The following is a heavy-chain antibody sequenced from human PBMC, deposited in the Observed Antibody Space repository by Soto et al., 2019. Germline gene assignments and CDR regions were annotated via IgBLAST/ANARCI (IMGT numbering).Heavy chain of an antibody. J-gene: IGHJ5*02. D-gene: IGHD3-3*01. Sequence: EVQLLESGGGLVQPGGSLRLSCAASGFTFSSYAMSWVRQAPGKGLEWVSAISGSGGSTYYADSVKGRFTISRDNSKNTLYLQMNSLRAEDTAVYYCAKGPWIFGVVIMGPLGWFDPWGQGTLVTVSS. CDR1: GFTFSSYA. CDR3: AKGPWIFGVVIMGPLGWFDP. CDR2: ISGSGGST. V-gene: IGHV3-23*01.